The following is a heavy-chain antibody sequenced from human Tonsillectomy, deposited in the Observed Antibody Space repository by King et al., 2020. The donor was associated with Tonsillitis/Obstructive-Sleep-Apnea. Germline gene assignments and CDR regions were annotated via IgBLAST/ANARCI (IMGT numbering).Heavy chain of an antibody. D-gene: IGHD2-21*02. CDR1: GFTFSNYA. CDR2: ISGSSSST. J-gene: IGHJ4*02. V-gene: IGHV3-23*04. Sequence: EVQLVESGGGLVQPGGSLRLSCAASGFTFSNYAMSWVRQAPGKGLEWVSGISGSSSSTYYADSVKGRFTISRDNAKNTLYLQMNSLRAEDTAVYYCAKILGVVVVTAVMAFDYWGQGTLVTVSS. CDR3: AKILGVVVVTAVMAFDY.